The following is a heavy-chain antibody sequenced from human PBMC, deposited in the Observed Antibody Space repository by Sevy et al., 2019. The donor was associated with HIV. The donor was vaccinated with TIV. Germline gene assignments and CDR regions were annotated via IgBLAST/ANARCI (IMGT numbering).Heavy chain of an antibody. J-gene: IGHJ6*02. CDR3: AKDGSGQQLSSPYYYGMDV. CDR2: ISYDGSNK. V-gene: IGHV3-30*18. CDR1: GFTFSSYG. Sequence: GGSLRLSCAASGFTFSSYGMHWIRQAPGKGLEWVAVISYDGSNKYYEDSVKGRFTISRDNSKNTLYLQMNSLRAEDTAVYYCAKDGSGQQLSSPYYYGMDVWGQGTTVTVSS. D-gene: IGHD6-13*01.